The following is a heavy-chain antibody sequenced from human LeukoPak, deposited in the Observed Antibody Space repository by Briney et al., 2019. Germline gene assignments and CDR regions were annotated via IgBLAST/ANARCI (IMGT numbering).Heavy chain of an antibody. CDR3: ARVAGLYRYYYYYMDV. J-gene: IGHJ6*03. V-gene: IGHV4-34*12. CDR2: IIHSGST. Sequence: SETLSLTCAVYGGSFSGYYWSWIRQPPGKGLEWIGEIIHSGSTNYNPSLKSRLTISVDTSKNQFSLKLSSVTAADTAVYYCARVAGLYRYYYYYMDVWGKGTTVTVSS. CDR1: GGSFSGYY. D-gene: IGHD5-12*01.